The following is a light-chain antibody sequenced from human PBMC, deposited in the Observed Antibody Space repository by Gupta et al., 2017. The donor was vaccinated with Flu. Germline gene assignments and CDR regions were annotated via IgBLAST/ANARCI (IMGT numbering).Light chain of an antibody. Sequence: QSALTQPASVSGSRRQSVTISCTGTSDDVGRYDYVSWYQHHPGKAPKLIIYEVINRPSGVSDRFSGSKSGYTASLTISGLQAEDEGNYYCSSHTSDSTLVFGSGTSVTV. CDR2: EVI. J-gene: IGLJ1*01. CDR3: SSHTSDSTLV. V-gene: IGLV2-14*01. CDR1: SDDVGRYDY.